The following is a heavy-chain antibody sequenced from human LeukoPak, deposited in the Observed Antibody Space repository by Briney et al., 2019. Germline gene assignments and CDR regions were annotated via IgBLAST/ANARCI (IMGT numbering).Heavy chain of an antibody. CDR2: ISGSGGST. J-gene: IGHJ4*02. CDR1: GFTFSSYA. V-gene: IGHV3-23*01. CDR3: ARSQGPGGYSYGPAY. Sequence: GGSLRLSCAASGFTFSSYAMSWVRQAPGKGLEWVSAISGSGGSTYYADSVKGRFTISRDNAKNSLYLQMNSLRAEDTAVYYCARSQGPGGYSYGPAYWGQGTLVTVSS. D-gene: IGHD5-18*01.